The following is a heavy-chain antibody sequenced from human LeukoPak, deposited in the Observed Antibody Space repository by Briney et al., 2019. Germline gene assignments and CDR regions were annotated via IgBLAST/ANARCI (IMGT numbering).Heavy chain of an antibody. Sequence: PGGSLRLSCAASGFTLSSYWMSWVRQAPGKGLEWVADIKQDGSEKYYVDSVKGRFTISRDNAKNSLYLQMNSLRAEDTAVYYCAKVSLEDIVVVPAADFDYWGQGTLVTVSS. D-gene: IGHD2-2*01. J-gene: IGHJ4*02. CDR3: AKVSLEDIVVVPAADFDY. CDR1: GFTLSSYW. CDR2: IKQDGSEK. V-gene: IGHV3-7*01.